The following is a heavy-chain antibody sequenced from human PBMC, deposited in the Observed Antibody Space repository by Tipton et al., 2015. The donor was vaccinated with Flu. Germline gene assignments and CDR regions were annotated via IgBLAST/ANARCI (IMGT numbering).Heavy chain of an antibody. J-gene: IGHJ4*02. CDR2: INPNSGGT. D-gene: IGHD3-10*01. CDR1: GYTFTGYY. V-gene: IGHV1-2*02. Sequence: QLVQSGAEVKKPGASVKVSCKASGYTFTGYYMHWVRQAPGQGLEWMGWINPNSGGTNYAQKFQGRVTMTRDTSISTAYMELSRLRSDDTAVYYCARLNMVRGVIIGKYYFDYWGQGTLVTVSS. CDR3: ARLNMVRGVIIGKYYFDY.